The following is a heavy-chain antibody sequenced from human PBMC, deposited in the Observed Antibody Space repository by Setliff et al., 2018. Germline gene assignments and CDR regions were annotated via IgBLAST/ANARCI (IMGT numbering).Heavy chain of an antibody. D-gene: IGHD3-10*01. CDR1: GGSISSGNYY. J-gene: IGHJ6*03. CDR2: IYYSGST. V-gene: IGHV4-39*01. Sequence: SVTLSLTCRVSGGSISSGNYYWGLIRQPPGKGLEWVATIYYSGSTYSNPSLKSRLIISVDAPDNQFSVKLSSVTAADTAVYYCARHKSNGSGSYPSLYMDVWGKGIMVTV. CDR3: ARHKSNGSGSYPSLYMDV.